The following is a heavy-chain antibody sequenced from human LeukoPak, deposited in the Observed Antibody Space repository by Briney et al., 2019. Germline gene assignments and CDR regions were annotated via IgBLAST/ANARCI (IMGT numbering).Heavy chain of an antibody. D-gene: IGHD6-13*01. Sequence: PSETLSLTCAVYGGSFSGYYWSWIRQPPGKGLEWIGEINHSGSTNYNPSLKSRVTISVDTSKNQFSLNLSSVTAADTAVYYCARGLGIAAAQWGEGTLVTVSS. CDR1: GGSFSGYY. V-gene: IGHV4-34*01. J-gene: IGHJ1*01. CDR2: INHSGST. CDR3: ARGLGIAAAQ.